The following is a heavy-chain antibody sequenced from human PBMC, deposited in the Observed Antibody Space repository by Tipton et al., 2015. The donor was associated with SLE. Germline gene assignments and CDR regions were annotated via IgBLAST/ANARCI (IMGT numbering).Heavy chain of an antibody. CDR1: GFTFGNAW. CDR3: ARGMSSGQQYDAFDI. V-gene: IGHV3-74*01. J-gene: IGHJ3*02. D-gene: IGHD6-19*01. Sequence: SLRLSCAASGFTFGNAWTHWVRQAPGKGLVWVSRINSDGSGTTCADSVKGRITSSRDNAKNTLYLEMNSLRAEDTAVYYCARGMSSGQQYDAFDIWGQGTMVTVSS. CDR2: INSDGSGT.